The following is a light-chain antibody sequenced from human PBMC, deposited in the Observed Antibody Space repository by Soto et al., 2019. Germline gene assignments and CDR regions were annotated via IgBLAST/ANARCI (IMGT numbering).Light chain of an antibody. Sequence: DIQMTQSPSSLSASVGDRVTITCRASESISRHLNWYQQKPGKAPKLLIYAASSLQNGVPSRFSGGESGTDFSLTISNLQPEDFATYYCQQSYSTLSITFGQGTRLEIK. CDR2: AAS. V-gene: IGKV1-39*01. CDR1: ESISRH. CDR3: QQSYSTLSIT. J-gene: IGKJ5*01.